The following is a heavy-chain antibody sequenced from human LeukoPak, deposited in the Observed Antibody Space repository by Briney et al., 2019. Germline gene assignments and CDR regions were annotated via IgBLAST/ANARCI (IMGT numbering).Heavy chain of an antibody. CDR1: GGSISSYY. CDR2: VYYSGSA. D-gene: IGHD5-18*01. CDR3: ARDGLRSGYSYGYFDY. V-gene: IGHV4-59*12. J-gene: IGHJ4*02. Sequence: SETLSLTCTVSGGSISSYYWSWIRQPPGKGLEWIGYVYYSGSANYNPSLKSRVTISVDTSKNQFSLKLSSVTAADAAVYYCARDGLRSGYSYGYFDYWGQGTLVTVSS.